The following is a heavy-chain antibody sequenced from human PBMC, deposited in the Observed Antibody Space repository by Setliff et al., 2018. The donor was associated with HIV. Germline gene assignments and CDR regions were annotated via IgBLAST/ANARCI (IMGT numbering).Heavy chain of an antibody. J-gene: IGHJ3*02. CDR2: INHSGDT. CDR1: GGSFSGYF. Sequence: SETLSLTCAVYGGSFSGYFWTWIRQPPQKRLEWIGGINHSGDTNYNPSLKSRVTISIDTSNNQFSLKLSSVTAADTAMYYCARVGDFFDSSDYYSVLDAFDIWGQGTMVTVSS. D-gene: IGHD3-22*01. CDR3: ARVGDFFDSSDYYSVLDAFDI. V-gene: IGHV4-34*01.